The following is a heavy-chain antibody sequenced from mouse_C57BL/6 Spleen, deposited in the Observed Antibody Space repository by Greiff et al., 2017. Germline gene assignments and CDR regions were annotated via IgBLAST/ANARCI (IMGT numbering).Heavy chain of an antibody. V-gene: IGHV5-9*01. CDR3: ARRGERYGSYAY. Sequence: EVMLVESGGGLVKPGGSLKLSCAASGFTFSSYTMSWVRQTPEKRLEWVATISGGGGNTYYPDSVKGRFTISRDNAKNTLYLQMSSLRSEDTALYYCARRGERYGSYAYWGQGTLVTVSA. J-gene: IGHJ3*01. CDR1: GFTFSSYT. D-gene: IGHD1-1*01. CDR2: ISGGGGNT.